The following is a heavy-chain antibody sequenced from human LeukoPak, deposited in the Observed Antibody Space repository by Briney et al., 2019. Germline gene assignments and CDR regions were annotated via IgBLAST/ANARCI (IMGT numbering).Heavy chain of an antibody. Sequence: GGSLRFSCAASGFTFSSYAMSWVRQAPGKGLEWVSAISGGGGSTYYADSVRGRFTISRDNSRKTLYLQMNSLRAEDTAVYYCARAPGGRTYFDYWGQGTLVTVSS. CDR2: ISGGGGST. V-gene: IGHV3-23*01. D-gene: IGHD3-10*01. J-gene: IGHJ4*02. CDR1: GFTFSSYA. CDR3: ARAPGGRTYFDY.